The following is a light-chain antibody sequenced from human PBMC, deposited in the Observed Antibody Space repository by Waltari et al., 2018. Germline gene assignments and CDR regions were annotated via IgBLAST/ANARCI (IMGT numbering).Light chain of an antibody. V-gene: IGKV3-20*01. CDR3: QQYDSSPGT. CDR1: QRVSSSY. J-gene: IGKJ2*01. Sequence: ELVLTQHPGTLSWSPGARANLYCRASQRVSSSYFAWYQHKPGQAPRLLIYGASTRATGIPDRFSGSGSGTGFPLTISRLEPEDFAVYYCQQYDSSPGTFGQGTKLEIK. CDR2: GAS.